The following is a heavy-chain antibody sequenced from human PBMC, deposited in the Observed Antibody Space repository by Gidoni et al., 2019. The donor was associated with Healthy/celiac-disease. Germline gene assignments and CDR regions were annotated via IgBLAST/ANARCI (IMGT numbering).Heavy chain of an antibody. CDR1: GGSFSGYY. CDR2: INHSGST. D-gene: IGHD3-10*01. J-gene: IGHJ4*02. CDR3: ARVGYYGSGRRGDY. Sequence: QVQLQQWGAGLLKPSETLSLTCAAYGGSFSGYYWSWIRQPPGKGREWIGEINHSGSTNYNPSLKSRVPISVDTSNNQFSLKLSSVTAADTAVYYCARVGYYGSGRRGDYWGQGTLVTVSS. V-gene: IGHV4-34*01.